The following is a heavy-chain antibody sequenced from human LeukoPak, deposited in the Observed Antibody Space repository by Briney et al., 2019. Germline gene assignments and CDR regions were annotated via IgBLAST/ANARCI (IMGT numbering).Heavy chain of an antibody. CDR1: GFTFSSYE. V-gene: IGHV3-48*03. Sequence: QPGGSLRLSCAASGFTFSSYEMNWVRQAPGKGLEWVSYINSDGNTVYYADSVKGRFTVFRDNAKNSLYLQMNSLRAEDTAVYYCAVGDGDYVLGPEYFQHWGQGTLVTVSS. CDR2: INSDGNTV. D-gene: IGHD4-17*01. CDR3: AVGDGDYVLGPEYFQH. J-gene: IGHJ1*01.